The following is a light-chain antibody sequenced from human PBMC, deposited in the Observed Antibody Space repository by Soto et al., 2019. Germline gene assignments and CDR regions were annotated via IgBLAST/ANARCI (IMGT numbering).Light chain of an antibody. Sequence: EIVMTQSPATLSVSPGERATLSCSASQSISTELAWYQQKPGQPPRLLIYSASTRATGVPARFTGSGSGSEFTLTISGLQSEDFAVYYCQQGHNWPLTFGQGTRREI. CDR1: QSISTE. CDR2: SAS. J-gene: IGKJ2*01. V-gene: IGKV3-15*01. CDR3: QQGHNWPLT.